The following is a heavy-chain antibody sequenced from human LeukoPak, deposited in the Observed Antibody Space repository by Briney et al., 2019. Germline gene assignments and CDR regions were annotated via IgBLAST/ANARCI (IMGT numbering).Heavy chain of an antibody. D-gene: IGHD1-26*01. Sequence: GASVKVFCKASGYTFTSYYMHWVRQAPGQGFEWMGLINPTGGRTGYAQKFQGRVTMARDMSTSTDYMELSSLRSEDTAIYYCARDNSVGDNAWWFDPWGQGTLVTVSS. CDR1: GYTFTSYY. J-gene: IGHJ5*02. CDR2: INPTGGRT. CDR3: ARDNSVGDNAWWFDP. V-gene: IGHV1-46*01.